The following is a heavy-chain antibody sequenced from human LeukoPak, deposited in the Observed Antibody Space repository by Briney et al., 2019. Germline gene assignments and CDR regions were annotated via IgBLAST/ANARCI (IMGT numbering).Heavy chain of an antibody. J-gene: IGHJ4*02. CDR2: IYYSGST. V-gene: IGHV4-39*01. CDR1: GGSISSSSYY. Sequence: SETLSLTCTVSGGSISSSSYYWGWIRQPPGKGLEWIGSIYYSGSTYYNPSLKSRVTISVDTSKNQFSLKLSSVTAADTAVYYCARAGSSYSSGWYYFDYWGQGTLVTVSP. D-gene: IGHD6-19*01. CDR3: ARAGSSYSSGWYYFDY.